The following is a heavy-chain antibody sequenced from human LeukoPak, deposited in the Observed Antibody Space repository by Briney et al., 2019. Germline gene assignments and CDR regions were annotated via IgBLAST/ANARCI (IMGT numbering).Heavy chain of an antibody. CDR1: GFTFSSYG. D-gene: IGHD6-13*01. CDR3: SKDEAAADYSFDI. V-gene: IGHV3-30*02. Sequence: PGGSLRLSCAASGFTFSSYGMHWVRQAPGKGLEWVAFIRYDGSNKYYADSVKGRFTISRDNSKNTLYLQMNSLRAEDTAVYYCSKDEAAADYSFDIWGQGTMVTVSS. CDR2: IRYDGSNK. J-gene: IGHJ3*02.